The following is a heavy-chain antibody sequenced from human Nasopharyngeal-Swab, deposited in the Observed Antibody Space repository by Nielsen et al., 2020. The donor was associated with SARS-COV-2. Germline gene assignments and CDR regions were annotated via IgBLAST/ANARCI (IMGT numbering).Heavy chain of an antibody. CDR3: AKVARDIVVVPAAMKAYYYYGMDV. J-gene: IGHJ6*02. Sequence: VRQAPGKGLEWVAVIIYDGGNKYYAASVKGRFTISRDNSKNTLYLQMNSLRAEDTAVYYCAKVARDIVVVPAAMKAYYYYGMDVWGQGTTVTVSS. CDR2: IIYDGGNK. D-gene: IGHD2-2*01. V-gene: IGHV3-30*18.